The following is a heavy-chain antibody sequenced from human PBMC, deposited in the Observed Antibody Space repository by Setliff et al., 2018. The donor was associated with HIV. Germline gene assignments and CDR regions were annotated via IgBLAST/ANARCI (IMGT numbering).Heavy chain of an antibody. J-gene: IGHJ5*02. Sequence: PGGSLRLSCAASGFIVSDTYMTWVRQAPGKGLEWVSLIYSDGRTYYADSVKGRFTISRDDSKNTLYLQMNSLRVEDTAVYFCARPSDGAGFSTDDAFDTWGQGTLVTVSS. CDR2: IYSDGRT. CDR3: ARPSDGAGFSTDDAFDT. D-gene: IGHD2-21*01. CDR1: GFIVSDTY. V-gene: IGHV3-53*01.